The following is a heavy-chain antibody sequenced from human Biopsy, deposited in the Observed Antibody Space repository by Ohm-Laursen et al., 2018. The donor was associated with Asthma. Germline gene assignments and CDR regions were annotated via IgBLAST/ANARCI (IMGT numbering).Heavy chain of an antibody. J-gene: IGHJ6*02. Sequence: TLSLTCTVSYGSITSGGYYWTWIRQHPGKGLEWIGFIYYSGSTYFNPSLKSLVTISLDRTKSQFSLKLSSVTAADTALYYCARAQAAQYCYGMDVWGQGTTVIVSS. CDR3: ARAQAAQYCYGMDV. CDR2: IYYSGST. CDR1: YGSITSGGYY. V-gene: IGHV4-31*01. D-gene: IGHD6-6*01.